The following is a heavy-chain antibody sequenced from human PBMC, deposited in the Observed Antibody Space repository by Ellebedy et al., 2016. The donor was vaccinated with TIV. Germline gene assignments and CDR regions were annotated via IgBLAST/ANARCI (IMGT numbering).Heavy chain of an antibody. CDR2: IRGSGGST. Sequence: GESLKISCEASGFTFSNHAMSWVRQAPGKGLEWVSAIRGSGGSTYYADSVKGRFTISRDNSKNTVYLQMNSLRADDTAVYYCARDLGSGWDLVYAFDAWGQGTMVIVSS. CDR1: GFTFSNHA. V-gene: IGHV3-23*01. D-gene: IGHD6-19*01. J-gene: IGHJ3*01. CDR3: ARDLGSGWDLVYAFDA.